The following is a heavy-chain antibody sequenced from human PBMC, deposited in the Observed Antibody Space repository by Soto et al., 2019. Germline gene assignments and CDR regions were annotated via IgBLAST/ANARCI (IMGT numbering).Heavy chain of an antibody. D-gene: IGHD6-13*01. Sequence: ASVKVSCKASGYTLPSYGISWVRQAPGQGLEWMGWISANNGNTNYAQKLQGRVTMTTDTSTNTAYMELRSLRSDDTAVYYCARPLQQLAPNFDYWGQGTLVTVSS. CDR2: ISANNGNT. J-gene: IGHJ4*02. CDR1: GYTLPSYG. V-gene: IGHV1-18*01. CDR3: ARPLQQLAPNFDY.